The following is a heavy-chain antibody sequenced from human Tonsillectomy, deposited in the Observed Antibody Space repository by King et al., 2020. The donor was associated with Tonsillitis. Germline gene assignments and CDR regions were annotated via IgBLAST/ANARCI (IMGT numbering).Heavy chain of an antibody. J-gene: IGHJ6*03. CDR2: ISSSSDTR. CDR1: GFTFSSSS. Sequence: VKLVESGGHLVQPGGSLRLSCAASGFTFSSSSMNWVRQAPGKGLEWVSYISSSSDTRYYADSVQGRFTISRDNARDSLYLQMNSLRAEDTAVYYCARHTRRQYYHYMDVWGKGTTVTVS. V-gene: IGHV3-48*01. CDR3: ARHTRRQYYHYMDV. D-gene: IGHD2-2*02.